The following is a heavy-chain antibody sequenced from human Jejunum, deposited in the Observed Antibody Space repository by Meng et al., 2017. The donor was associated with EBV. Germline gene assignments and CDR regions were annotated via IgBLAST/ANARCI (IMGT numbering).Heavy chain of an antibody. D-gene: IGHD3-3*01. CDR3: ARGAQPIDL. CDR1: GFTFTNYD. Sequence: VQLVQSGPEGKKPGASLKVAYKASGFTFTNYDINWVRQASGQGLEWMGWMNPINGKTGYAQKFQGRVTMTRDASTSTAYMELSSLRSDDTAVYFCARGAQPIDLWGQGTLVTVSS. J-gene: IGHJ5*02. V-gene: IGHV1-8*01. CDR2: MNPINGKT.